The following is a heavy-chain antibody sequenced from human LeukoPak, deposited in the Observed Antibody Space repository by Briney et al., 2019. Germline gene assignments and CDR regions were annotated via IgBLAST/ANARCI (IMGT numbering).Heavy chain of an antibody. CDR2: INGDGSRT. D-gene: IGHD5-18*01. Sequence: PGGSLRLSCAASGFGFSVLTMNWVRQAPGKGLVWVSRINGDGSRTTYADSVKGRFTISRDNAKNTLDLQMNSLRAEDTAVYYCARGAWIQLWFDAFDIWGQGTMVTVSS. V-gene: IGHV3-74*01. J-gene: IGHJ3*02. CDR1: GFGFSVLT. CDR3: ARGAWIQLWFDAFDI.